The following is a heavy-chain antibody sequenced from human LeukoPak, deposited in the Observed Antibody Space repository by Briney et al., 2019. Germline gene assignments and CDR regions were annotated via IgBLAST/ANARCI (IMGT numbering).Heavy chain of an antibody. CDR3: ARGDDAVGATYYFDY. CDR2: ISGSGGST. Sequence: GGSLRLSCAASGFTFSSYAMSWVRQAPGKGLEWVSAISGSGGSTYYADSVKGRFTISRDNAKNSLYLQMNSLRAEDTAVYYCARGDDAVGATYYFDYWGQGTLVTVSS. V-gene: IGHV3-23*01. D-gene: IGHD1-26*01. J-gene: IGHJ4*02. CDR1: GFTFSSYA.